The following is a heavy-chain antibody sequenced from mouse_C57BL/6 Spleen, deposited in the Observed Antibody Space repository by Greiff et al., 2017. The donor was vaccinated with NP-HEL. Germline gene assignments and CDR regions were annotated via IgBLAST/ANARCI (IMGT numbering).Heavy chain of an antibody. V-gene: IGHV5-4*01. CDR1: GFTFSSYA. CDR3: ARDGSSYARTYFDY. Sequence: EVKLVESGGGLVKPGGSLKLSCAASGFTFSSYAMSWVRQTPEKRLEWVATISDGGSYTYYPDNVKGRFTISRDNAKNNLYLQMSHLKSEDTAMYYCARDGSSYARTYFDYWGQGTTLTVSS. D-gene: IGHD1-1*01. CDR2: ISDGGSYT. J-gene: IGHJ2*01.